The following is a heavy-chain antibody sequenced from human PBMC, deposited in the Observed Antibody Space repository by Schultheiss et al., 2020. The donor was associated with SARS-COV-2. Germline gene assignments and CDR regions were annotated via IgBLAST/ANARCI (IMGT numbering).Heavy chain of an antibody. CDR1: GGSISSYY. J-gene: IGHJ5*02. CDR2: IYYSGST. CDR3: ARVVNRNCFDP. Sequence: SETLSLTCTVSGGSISSYYWSWIRQPPGKGLEWIGYIYYSGSTNYNPSLKSRVTISVDTSKNQFSLKLSSVTAADTAVYYCARVVNRNCFDPWGQGTLVTVSS. D-gene: IGHD4-23*01. V-gene: IGHV4-59*08.